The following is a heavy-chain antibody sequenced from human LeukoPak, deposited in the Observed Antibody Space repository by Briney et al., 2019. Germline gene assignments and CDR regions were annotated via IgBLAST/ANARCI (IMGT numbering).Heavy chain of an antibody. D-gene: IGHD3-3*01. CDR1: GYTFTSYD. CDR3: ARVGDFWSGGGPNWFDP. CDR2: MNPNSGNT. Sequence: ASVKVSCKASGYTFTSYDINWVRQATGQGLEWMGWMNPNSGNTGYAQKFQGRVTITADESTSTAYMELSSLRSEDTAVYYCARVGDFWSGGGPNWFDPWGQGTLVTVSS. J-gene: IGHJ5*02. V-gene: IGHV1-8*03.